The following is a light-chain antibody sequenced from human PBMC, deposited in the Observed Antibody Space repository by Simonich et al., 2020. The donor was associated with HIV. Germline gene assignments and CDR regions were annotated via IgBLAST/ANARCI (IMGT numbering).Light chain of an antibody. Sequence: EIVMTQSPATLSVSPGERATLPCRASQSVSSNLAWYQQKPAQAPRLLLYGATTRATAIPATFSGSGSGTEFTLTMSSMQSEDVAVYYGQQYNNWWTFGQGTKVQIK. J-gene: IGKJ1*01. CDR3: QQYNNWWT. V-gene: IGKV3-15*01. CDR1: QSVSSN. CDR2: GAT.